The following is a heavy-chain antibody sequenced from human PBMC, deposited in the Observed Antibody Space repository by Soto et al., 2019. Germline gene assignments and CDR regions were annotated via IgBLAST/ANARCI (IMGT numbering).Heavy chain of an antibody. CDR2: IIPIFGTA. J-gene: IGHJ6*02. D-gene: IGHD5-12*01. V-gene: IGHV1-69*13. CDR1: GGTFSSYA. CDR3: ARGVASYYSYCGMDV. Sequence: GASVKVSCKASGGTFSSYAISWVRQAPGQGLEWMGGIIPIFGTANYAQKFQGRVTITADESTSTAYMELSSLRSEDTAVYYCARGVASYYSYCGMDVWGQGTTVTVSS.